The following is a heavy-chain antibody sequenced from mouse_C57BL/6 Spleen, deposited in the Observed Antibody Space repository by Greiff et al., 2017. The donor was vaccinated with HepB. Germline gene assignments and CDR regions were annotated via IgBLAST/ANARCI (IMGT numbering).Heavy chain of an antibody. V-gene: IGHV5-16*01. J-gene: IGHJ4*01. Sequence: EVQLVESEGGLVQPGSSMKLSCTASGFTFSDYYMAWVRQVPEKGLEWVANINYDGSSTYYLDSLKSRFIISRDNAKNILYLQMSSLKSEDTATYYCARGVVYDGYYNAMDYWGQGTSVTVSS. CDR2: INYDGSST. D-gene: IGHD2-3*01. CDR3: ARGVVYDGYYNAMDY. CDR1: GFTFSDYY.